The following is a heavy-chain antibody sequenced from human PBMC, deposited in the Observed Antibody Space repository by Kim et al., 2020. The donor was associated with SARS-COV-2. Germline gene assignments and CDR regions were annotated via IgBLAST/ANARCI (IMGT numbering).Heavy chain of an antibody. CDR2: IYTDGTRR. CDR3: ARGDRVGYFLDY. CDR1: GFTFSSYW. D-gene: IGHD1-26*01. Sequence: GGSLRLSCEASGFTFSSYWMHWVRQAPGNGLVWVSRIYTDGTRRAYADSVTGRFTISRDNARNTVYLQMNSLRAEDTAVYYCARGDRVGYFLDYWGQGILVPVPT. V-gene: IGHV3-74*01. J-gene: IGHJ4*02.